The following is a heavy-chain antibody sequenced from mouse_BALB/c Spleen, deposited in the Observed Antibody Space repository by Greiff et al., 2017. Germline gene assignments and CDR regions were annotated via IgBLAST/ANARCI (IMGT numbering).Heavy chain of an antibody. D-gene: IGHD1-1*01. Sequence: EVKVEESGGGLVKPGGSLKLSCAASGFTFSDYYMYWVRQTPEKRLEWVATISDGGSYTYYPDSVKGRFTISRDNAKNNLYLQMSSLKSEDTAMYYCARDRVLPFAYWGQGTLVTVSA. CDR2: ISDGGSYT. V-gene: IGHV5-4*02. J-gene: IGHJ3*01. CDR3: ARDRVLPFAY. CDR1: GFTFSDYY.